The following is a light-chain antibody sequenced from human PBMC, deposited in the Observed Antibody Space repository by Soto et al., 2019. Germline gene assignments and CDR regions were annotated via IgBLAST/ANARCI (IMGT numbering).Light chain of an antibody. CDR3: HQYNNWPPWT. Sequence: EIVMTQSPATLSVSPGDTATLSCRASQSVSSNLAWYQQKPGQAPRLLISGASTRATGIPARFSGSGSGTEFTLTISSLQSEDFAVYYCHQYNNWPPWTFGQGTKVEIK. CDR2: GAS. CDR1: QSVSSN. J-gene: IGKJ1*01. V-gene: IGKV3-15*01.